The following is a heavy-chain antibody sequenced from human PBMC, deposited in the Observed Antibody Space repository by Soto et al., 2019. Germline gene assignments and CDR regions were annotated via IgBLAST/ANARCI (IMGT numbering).Heavy chain of an antibody. V-gene: IGHV3-66*01. J-gene: IGHJ4*02. D-gene: IGHD2-15*01. CDR1: GFTVSSNY. Sequence: GGSPRLSCAASGFTVSSNYMSWVRQAPGEGVEWVSVIYSGGSTYYADSVKGRFTISRDNSKNTLYLQMNSLRAEDTAVYYCARDLTLKGYCSGGSCYPGPYWGQGTLVTVSS. CDR2: IYSGGST. CDR3: ARDLTLKGYCSGGSCYPGPY.